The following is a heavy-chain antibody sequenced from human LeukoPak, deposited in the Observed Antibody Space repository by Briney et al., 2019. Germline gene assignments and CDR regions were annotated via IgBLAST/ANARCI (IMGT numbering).Heavy chain of an antibody. V-gene: IGHV6-1*01. CDR2: TYYRSKWYN. J-gene: IGHJ6*03. CDR3: ARGNHIVVVPAAIHYYYYYMDV. D-gene: IGHD2-2*01. CDR1: GDSVSSNSAA. Sequence: SQTLSLTCAISGDSVSSNSAAWNWIRQSPSRGLEWLGRTYYRSKWYNDYAVSVKSRITINPDTSKNQFSLQLNSVTPEDTAVYYCARGNHIVVVPAAIHYYYYYMDVWGKGTTVTASS.